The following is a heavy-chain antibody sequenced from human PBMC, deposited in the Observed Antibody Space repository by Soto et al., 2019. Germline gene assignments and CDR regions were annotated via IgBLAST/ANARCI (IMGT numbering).Heavy chain of an antibody. CDR1: GFTFNNAW. CDR3: TTEFHGIYLIL. CDR2: IKSKSDGETI. J-gene: IGHJ4*02. D-gene: IGHD2-21*01. V-gene: IGHV3-15*01. Sequence: EVQLVESGGGLVKPGGSLRLSCAASGFTFNNAWMTWVRQAPGRGLEWVGRIKSKSDGETIDYAAPVKGRFTISRDDSENTLYLQMNSLETEDTAVYYCTTEFHGIYLILWGQGTLVTVSS.